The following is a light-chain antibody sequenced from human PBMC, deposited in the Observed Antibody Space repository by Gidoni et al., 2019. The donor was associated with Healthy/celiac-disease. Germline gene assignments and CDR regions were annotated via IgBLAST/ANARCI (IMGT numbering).Light chain of an antibody. CDR3: QQSYSTPCS. CDR2: AAS. V-gene: IGKV1-39*01. Sequence: GDRVTITCRASQSISSYLNWYQQKPGKAPKLLIYAASSLQSGVPSRFSGSGSGTDFTLTISSLQPEDVATYYCQQSYSTPCSFGQGTKLEIK. J-gene: IGKJ2*04. CDR1: QSISSY.